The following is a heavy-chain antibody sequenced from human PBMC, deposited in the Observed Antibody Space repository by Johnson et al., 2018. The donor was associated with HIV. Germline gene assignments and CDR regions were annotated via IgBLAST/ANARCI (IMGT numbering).Heavy chain of an antibody. J-gene: IGHJ3*02. Sequence: VQLVESGGGTVQPGGSLRLSCAASGFSVSSNYMSWVRQAPGKGLEWVSVLYSGGNTYYADSVKGRFTISRDNAKNSLYLQMNSLRAEDTAVYYCARRVEGRRSANDAFDIWGQGTMVTVSS. CDR3: ARRVEGRRSANDAFDI. V-gene: IGHV3-66*01. D-gene: IGHD1-1*01. CDR2: LYSGGNT. CDR1: GFSVSSNY.